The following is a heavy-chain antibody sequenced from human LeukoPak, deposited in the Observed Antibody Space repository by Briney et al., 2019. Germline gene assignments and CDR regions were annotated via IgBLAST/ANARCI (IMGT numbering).Heavy chain of an antibody. Sequence: ASVKVSCKASGYTFTSYGISWVRQAPGQGLEWMGWISAYNGNTNYAQKLQGRVTMTTDTSTSTAYMELRSLRSDDTAVYYCARRKSVVVVAATPGSGNYYYYGMDVRGQGTTVTVSS. V-gene: IGHV1-18*01. CDR2: ISAYNGNT. J-gene: IGHJ6*02. CDR3: ARRKSVVVVAATPGSGNYYYYGMDV. CDR1: GYTFTSYG. D-gene: IGHD2-15*01.